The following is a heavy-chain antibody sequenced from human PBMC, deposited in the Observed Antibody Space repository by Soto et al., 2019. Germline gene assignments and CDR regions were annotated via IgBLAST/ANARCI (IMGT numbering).Heavy chain of an antibody. CDR2: ISAYNGNT. J-gene: IGHJ6*02. CDR1: GYTFTSYG. Sequence: ASVKVSCKASGYTFTSYGISWVRQAPGQGLEWMGWISAYNGNTNYAQKLQGRVTMTTDTSTSTAYMELRSLRSDDTAVYYCAREDCSSTSCYPNWGFYYYYYGMDVWGQGTTVTVSS. V-gene: IGHV1-18*01. D-gene: IGHD2-2*01. CDR3: AREDCSSTSCYPNWGFYYYYYGMDV.